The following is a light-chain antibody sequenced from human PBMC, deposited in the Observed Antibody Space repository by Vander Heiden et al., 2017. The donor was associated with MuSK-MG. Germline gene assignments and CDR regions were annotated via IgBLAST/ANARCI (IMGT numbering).Light chain of an antibody. CDR2: KSS. V-gene: IGKV1-5*03. Sequence: DVQMTQSPSTLSASVGDRVTITCRASQNINNWLAWYQQKPGKAPSLLIYKSSTLESGVPSRFSGSGSGTEFTLTISSLQPDDFATYYCQQYNDYSTVGQGTKVDIE. J-gene: IGKJ1*01. CDR3: QQYNDYST. CDR1: QNINNW.